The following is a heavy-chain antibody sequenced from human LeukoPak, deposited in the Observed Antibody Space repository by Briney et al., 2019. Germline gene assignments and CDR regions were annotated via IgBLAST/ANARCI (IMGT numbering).Heavy chain of an antibody. J-gene: IGHJ4*02. Sequence: PGGSLRLSCAASGFTVSSNSMSWVRQAPGKGLEWVSFIYSDNTHYSDSVKGRFTISRDNSKNTLYLQTNSLRAEDTAVYYCARRAGAYSHPYDYWGQGTLVTVSS. CDR3: ARRAGAYSHPYDY. CDR1: GFTVSSNS. CDR2: IYSDNT. D-gene: IGHD4/OR15-4a*01. V-gene: IGHV3-53*01.